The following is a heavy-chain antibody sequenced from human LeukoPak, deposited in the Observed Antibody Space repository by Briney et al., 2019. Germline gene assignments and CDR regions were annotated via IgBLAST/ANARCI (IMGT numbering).Heavy chain of an antibody. D-gene: IGHD6-19*01. CDR1: GLTFSSYG. V-gene: IGHV3-30*18. J-gene: IGHJ3*02. CDR3: AKVTASYSSGWYGGAFDI. Sequence: GGSLRLSCAASGLTFSSYGMHWVRQAPGKGLEWVAVISYDGSNKYYADSVKGRFTISRDNSKNTLYLQMNSLRAEDTGVYYCAKVTASYSSGWYGGAFDIWGQGTMVTVSS. CDR2: ISYDGSNK.